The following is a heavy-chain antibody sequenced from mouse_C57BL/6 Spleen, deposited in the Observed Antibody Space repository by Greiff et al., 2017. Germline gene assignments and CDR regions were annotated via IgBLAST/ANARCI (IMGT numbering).Heavy chain of an antibody. V-gene: IGHV1-39*01. CDR1: GYSFPDYN. CDR2: IYPNYGTT. D-gene: IGHD1-1*01. J-gene: IGHJ2*01. CDR3: AITTVVPCDY. Sequence: VQLQQSGPELVKPGASVKISCKASGYSFPDYNMNWVKQSNGKSLEWIGVIYPNYGTTSYNQQFKGKATLTVYQSSSTADMQLNSLTSDDSAVYYWAITTVVPCDYWGQGTTLTVSS.